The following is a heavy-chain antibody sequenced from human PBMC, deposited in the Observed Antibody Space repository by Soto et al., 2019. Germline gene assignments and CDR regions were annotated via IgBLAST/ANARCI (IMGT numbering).Heavy chain of an antibody. CDR2: IYYSGST. D-gene: IGHD2-2*01. CDR3: ARHGKGPYGSSTGCSTP. V-gene: IGHV4-59*01. J-gene: IGHJ4*02. CDR1: GGSISSYY. Sequence: SETLSLTCTVSGGSISSYYWSWIRQPPGKGLEWIGYIYYSGSTNYNPSLKSRVTISVDTSKNQFSLKLSSVTAADTAVYYCARHGKGPYGSSTGCSTPWSQGTLVTVSS.